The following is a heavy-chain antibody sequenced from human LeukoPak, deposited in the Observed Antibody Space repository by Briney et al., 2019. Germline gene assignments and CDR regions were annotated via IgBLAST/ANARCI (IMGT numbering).Heavy chain of an antibody. V-gene: IGHV3-23*01. CDR2: ISGSGGST. J-gene: IGHJ3*02. CDR3: ARPLMITFGGEPWGAFDI. CDR1: GFTFSSYA. D-gene: IGHD3-16*01. Sequence: GGSLRLSCAASGFTFSSYAMSWVRQAPGKGLEWVSAISGSGGSTYYADSVKGRFTISRDNSKNTLYLQMNSLRAEDTAVYYCARPLMITFGGEPWGAFDIWGQGTMVTVSS.